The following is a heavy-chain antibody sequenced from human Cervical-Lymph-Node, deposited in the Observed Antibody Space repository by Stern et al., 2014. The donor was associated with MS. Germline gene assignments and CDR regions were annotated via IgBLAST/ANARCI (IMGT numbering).Heavy chain of an antibody. CDR1: GSTFSTYW. CDR2: IEKDGSET. CDR3: AGGSGWEHSY. V-gene: IGHV3-7*01. Sequence: EMQLVESGGALVQPGGSLRLSCVASGSTFSTYWMNWVRQAPGKGPEWVANIEKDGSETNYVDSVKGRFTISRDNSKNSLYLQMTSLRAEDTAMYFCAGGSGWEHSYWGQGTLVTVSS. D-gene: IGHD1/OR15-1a*01. J-gene: IGHJ4*02.